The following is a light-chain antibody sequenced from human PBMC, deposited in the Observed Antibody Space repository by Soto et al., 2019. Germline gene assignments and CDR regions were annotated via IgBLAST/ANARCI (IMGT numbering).Light chain of an antibody. J-gene: IGLJ2*01. V-gene: IGLV2-14*01. CDR1: SSDVGGYNY. CDR3: SSYTSSSTLVV. Sequence: QSALTQPASVSGSPGQSITISCTGTSSDVGGYNYVSWYQQHPGKAPKLMIYEVSNRPSGVSNRFSGSKSGNTASLTISGLXAEXXAXXXXSSYTSSSTLVVFGGGTKLTVL. CDR2: EVS.